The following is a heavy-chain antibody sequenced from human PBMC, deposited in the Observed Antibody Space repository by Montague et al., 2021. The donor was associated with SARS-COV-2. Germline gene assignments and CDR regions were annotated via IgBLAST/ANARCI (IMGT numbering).Heavy chain of an antibody. D-gene: IGHD2-2*01. CDR1: GGSISTYY. CDR2: IFYTGST. Sequence: SETLSLTCTVSGGSISTYYWDWIRQPPGKGLEWLGSIFYTGSTNSNPSLKRRVTISLDTSKNQFFLKVTSVTAADTAVYYCARAAAGSYFYYGVDVWGQGTTVTVSS. CDR3: ARAAAGSYFYYGVDV. J-gene: IGHJ6*02. V-gene: IGHV4-59*12.